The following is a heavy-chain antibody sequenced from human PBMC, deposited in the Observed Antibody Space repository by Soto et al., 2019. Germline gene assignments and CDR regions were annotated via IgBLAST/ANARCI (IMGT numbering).Heavy chain of an antibody. V-gene: IGHV3-7*04. J-gene: IGHJ3*02. Sequence: EVQVVESGGGLVQPGGSLRLSCAASGFTFSNYWMTWVRQAPGKGLEWVANIKQDASENFYVDSVKGRFTISRDNAKNSLYLQMNSLRVEDTAVYYCARDSGPRGYDAFDIWGQGTMGTVSS. CDR3: ARDSGPRGYDAFDI. CDR2: IKQDASEN. CDR1: GFTFSNYW. D-gene: IGHD2-8*02.